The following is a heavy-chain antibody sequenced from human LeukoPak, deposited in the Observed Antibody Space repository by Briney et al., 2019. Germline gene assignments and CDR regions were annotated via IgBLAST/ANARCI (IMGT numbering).Heavy chain of an antibody. CDR3: ARINPYSGYDYLDY. CDR1: GGSISSSSYY. J-gene: IGHJ4*02. D-gene: IGHD5-12*01. Sequence: SETLSLTCIVSGGSISSSSYYWGWIRQPPGKGLEWIGSVYYSGTTYYKPSLKSRVTISVDTSKNQFPLKLSSVTAADTAVYYCARINPYSGYDYLDYWGQGTLVTVPS. CDR2: VYYSGTT. V-gene: IGHV4-39*01.